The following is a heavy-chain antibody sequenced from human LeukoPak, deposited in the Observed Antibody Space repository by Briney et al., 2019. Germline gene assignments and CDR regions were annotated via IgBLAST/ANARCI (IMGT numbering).Heavy chain of an antibody. D-gene: IGHD3-10*01. CDR3: ARDGGADYGSGSYLSDSMDV. V-gene: IGHV4-59*12. CDR1: GGSISSYY. Sequence: SETLSLTCTVSGGSISSYYWSWIRQPPGKGLEWIGYIYYSGSTNYNPSLKSRVTISVDTSKNQFSLKLSSVTAADTAVYYCARDGGADYGSGSYLSDSMDVWGKGTTVTISS. CDR2: IYYSGST. J-gene: IGHJ6*04.